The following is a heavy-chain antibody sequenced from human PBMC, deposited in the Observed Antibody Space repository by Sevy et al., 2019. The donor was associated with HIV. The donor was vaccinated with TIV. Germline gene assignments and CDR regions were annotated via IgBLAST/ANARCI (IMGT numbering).Heavy chain of an antibody. V-gene: IGHV3-23*01. Sequence: GGSLRLSCSASGFTFSSYAMSWVRQAPGKGLEWVSAIRGSGGNTYYADSVKGRFTISRDNSKNTLYLQRNSLRAEDTAVYYCAKELNDFTIMIVLPIDYWGQGTLLIVSS. D-gene: IGHD3-22*01. J-gene: IGHJ4*02. CDR3: AKELNDFTIMIVLPIDY. CDR1: GFTFSSYA. CDR2: IRGSGGNT.